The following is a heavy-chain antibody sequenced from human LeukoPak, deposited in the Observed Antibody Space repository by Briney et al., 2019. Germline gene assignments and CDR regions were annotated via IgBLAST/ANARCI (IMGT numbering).Heavy chain of an antibody. Sequence: PSETLSLTCTVSGGSISTSNYYWGWIRQPPGKGLEWIGNIFYSGSTYYSPSLRSRVTISVDTSKNQFSLKLSSVTAADTAVYYCARRAIAVAALFFDYWGQGTLVTVSS. CDR3: ARRAIAVAALFFDY. V-gene: IGHV4-39*01. D-gene: IGHD6-19*01. CDR1: GGSISTSNYY. J-gene: IGHJ4*02. CDR2: IFYSGST.